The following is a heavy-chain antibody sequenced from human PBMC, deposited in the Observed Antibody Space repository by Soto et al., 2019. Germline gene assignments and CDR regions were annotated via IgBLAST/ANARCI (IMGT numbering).Heavy chain of an antibody. CDR2: IFHSGAT. J-gene: IGHJ6*02. CDR1: GVSMRSDGNY. CDR3: ARDFSYGDFYYYGMEV. D-gene: IGHD4-17*01. V-gene: IGHV4-31*03. Sequence: SETLSLTCNVSGVSMRSDGNYCTWIRQHPWKGLEWLGNIFHSGATYYNPSLRSRLTISVDTYKNLFSLKLNSVTAAGTAVYYCARDFSYGDFYYYGMEVWGQGTTVTVSS.